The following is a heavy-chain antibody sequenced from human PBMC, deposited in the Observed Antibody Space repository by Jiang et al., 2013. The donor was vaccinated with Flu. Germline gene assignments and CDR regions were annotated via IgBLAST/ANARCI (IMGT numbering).Heavy chain of an antibody. V-gene: IGHV4-59*08. CDR2: IHYTGRT. J-gene: IGHJ4*02. CDR3: LRHLASPFSGTYGV. CDR1: GDSISDYY. Sequence: GSGLVKPSETLSLTCTVSGDSISDYYWSWIRRPPGKGLEWIGYIHYTGRTNYSPSLKSRVTISIDTSKNQFSLKLYSVTDADTAVYHCLRHLASPFSGTYGVWGQRILVTVSS. D-gene: IGHD1-26*01.